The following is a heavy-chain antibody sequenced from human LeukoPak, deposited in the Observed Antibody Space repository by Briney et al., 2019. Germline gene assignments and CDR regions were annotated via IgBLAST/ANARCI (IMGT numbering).Heavy chain of an antibody. CDR1: GFTFSNYA. D-gene: IGHD3-10*01. Sequence: GGPLRLSCAATGFTFSNYAIHWGRQAPGKGLEWVAFISDDGSRQHYADSVKGRFTISRDNSKNTLNLQMNSLRAEDTAVYYCVKDRTGTYTLDYWGQGTLATVSS. J-gene: IGHJ4*02. CDR2: ISDDGSRQ. V-gene: IGHV3-30-3*01. CDR3: VKDRTGTYTLDY.